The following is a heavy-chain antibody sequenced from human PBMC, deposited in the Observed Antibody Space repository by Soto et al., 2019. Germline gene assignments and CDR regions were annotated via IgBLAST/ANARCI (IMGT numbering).Heavy chain of an antibody. Sequence: GGSLRLSCTASGITFNNYALSWVRQAPGKGLEWVSGISASGANTFYADSVKGRFTISRDNSKYTLYLQMNSLTVEDTAVYACVKGGWLDFWGQGTLVTVSS. CDR2: ISASGANT. D-gene: IGHD3-16*01. CDR3: VKGGWLDF. CDR1: GITFNNYA. V-gene: IGHV3-23*01. J-gene: IGHJ5*01.